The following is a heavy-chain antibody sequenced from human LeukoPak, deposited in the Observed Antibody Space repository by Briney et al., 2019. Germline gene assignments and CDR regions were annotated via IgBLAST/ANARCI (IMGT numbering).Heavy chain of an antibody. CDR3: ARTVVRGVIEDY. CDR1: GGSISSYY. Sequence: TSETLSLNCTVSGGSISSYYWSWLRQPQGKGLGWFGYIYYSGSTNYNPSLERRVTISVDTSKNQFSLKLSSVTAADTAVYYCARTVVRGVIEDYWGQGALVTVSS. V-gene: IGHV4-59*01. D-gene: IGHD3-10*01. CDR2: IYYSGST. J-gene: IGHJ4*02.